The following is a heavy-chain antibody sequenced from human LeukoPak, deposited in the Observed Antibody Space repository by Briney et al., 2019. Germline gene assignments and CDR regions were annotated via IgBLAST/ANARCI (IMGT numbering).Heavy chain of an antibody. Sequence: SETLSLTCTVSGYSISSGYYWGWIRQPPGKGLEWIGSIYHSGSTYYNPSLKSRVTISVDTSKNQFSLKLSSVTAADTAVYYCARGPLRRYSGYDYNARYYYYMDVWGKGTTVTVSS. CDR2: IYHSGST. V-gene: IGHV4-38-2*02. J-gene: IGHJ6*03. CDR1: GYSISSGYY. D-gene: IGHD5-12*01. CDR3: ARGPLRRYSGYDYNARYYYYMDV.